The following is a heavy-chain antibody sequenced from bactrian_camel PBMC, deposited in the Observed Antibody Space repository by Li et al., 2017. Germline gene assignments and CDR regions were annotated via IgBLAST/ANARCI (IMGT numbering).Heavy chain of an antibody. CDR2: INDGGGST. CDR3: VRDLVDAGDY. Sequence: LVESGRGLVQPGGSLRLSCAASGFTFSSYYMSWVRQAPGKGLEWVSAINDGGGSTYYADSVKGRFTISRDNAKNTLYLQMNSLKLEDTAVYYCVRDLVDAGDYWGQGTQVTVS. V-gene: IGHV3S28*01. D-gene: IGHD7*01. CDR1: GFTFSSYY. J-gene: IGHJ4*01.